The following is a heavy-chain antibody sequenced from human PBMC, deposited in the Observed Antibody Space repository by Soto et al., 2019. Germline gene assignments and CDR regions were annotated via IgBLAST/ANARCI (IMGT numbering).Heavy chain of an antibody. CDR3: ANGMITVEGVAALNWFEP. CDR2: ISASGGIT. J-gene: IGHJ5*02. Sequence: EVQLLDSGGGLVQPGGSLRLSGAVSGFTFISYAMSWVRQAPGKGLEWVSAISASGGITYYADSVKARFPISRDISKNTLYLQMNSLRAEDTTVYYCANGMITVEGVAALNWFEPSGKGTLVTFSS. V-gene: IGHV3-23*01. D-gene: IGHD3-16*01. CDR1: GFTFISYA.